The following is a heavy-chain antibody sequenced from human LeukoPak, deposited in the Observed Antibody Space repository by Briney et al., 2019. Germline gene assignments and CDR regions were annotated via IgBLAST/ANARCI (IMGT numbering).Heavy chain of an antibody. D-gene: IGHD6-13*01. CDR1: GLPIADFA. CDR3: AKDPDRRGAAGTGVDY. V-gene: IGHV3-43*02. Sequence: PGRSLRLSCVASGLPIADFAMHWVRQAPGKGLEWVSLISGDGGSTYYADSVKGRFTISRDNSKNSLYLQMNSLRTEDTALYYCAKDPDRRGAAGTGVDYWGQGTLVTVSS. CDR2: ISGDGGST. J-gene: IGHJ4*02.